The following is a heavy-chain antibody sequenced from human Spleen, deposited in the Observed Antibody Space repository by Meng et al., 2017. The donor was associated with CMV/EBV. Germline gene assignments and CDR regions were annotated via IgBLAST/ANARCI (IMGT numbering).Heavy chain of an antibody. CDR1: GFTFSNYW. D-gene: IGHD6-6*01. Sequence: GESLKISCAASGFTFSNYWIHWVRQVPGKGLVWVSRISSDGSTTAYADPVKGRFTISRDNAKSTLYLEMNSLRDEDTGVYYCARSPSYSSSSVDVWGQGTTVTVSS. CDR3: ARSPSYSSSSVDV. V-gene: IGHV3-74*01. J-gene: IGHJ6*02. CDR2: ISSDGSTT.